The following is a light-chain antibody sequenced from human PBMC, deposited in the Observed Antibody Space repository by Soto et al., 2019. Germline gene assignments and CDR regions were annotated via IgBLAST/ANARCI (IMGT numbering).Light chain of an antibody. CDR1: QGISSY. Sequence: DIQMTQSPSSLSASVGDRVTITCRASQGISSYLAWYQRKPGKVPKLLIHAASTLQSGVPSRFSGSGSGTDFTLTISSLQPEDVATYYCQKYNSAPLTFGGGTKVEIK. CDR3: QKYNSAPLT. J-gene: IGKJ4*01. V-gene: IGKV1-27*01. CDR2: AAS.